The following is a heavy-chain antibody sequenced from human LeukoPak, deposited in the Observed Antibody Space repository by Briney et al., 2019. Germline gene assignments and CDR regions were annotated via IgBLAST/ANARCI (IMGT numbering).Heavy chain of an antibody. V-gene: IGHV3-7*01. CDR2: IKQDGSEK. Sequence: GGSLRLSCATSGFTFSSYWMSWVRQAPGKGLEWVANIKQDGSEKYYVDSVKGRFTISRDNAKNSLYLQMNSLRAEDMAAYYCARGLFTYYYDSSGYYFPWYFDYWGQGTLVTVSS. CDR3: ARGLFTYYYDSSGYYFPWYFDY. J-gene: IGHJ4*02. CDR1: GFTFSSYW. D-gene: IGHD3-22*01.